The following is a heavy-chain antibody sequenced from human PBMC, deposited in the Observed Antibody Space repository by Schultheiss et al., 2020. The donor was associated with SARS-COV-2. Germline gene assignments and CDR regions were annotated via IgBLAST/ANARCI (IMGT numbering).Heavy chain of an antibody. D-gene: IGHD5-18*01. CDR1: GYTFTNYD. V-gene: IGHV1-2*02. CDR3: ARAQGYSHWFDP. Sequence: ASVKVSCKASGYTFTNYDINWVRQATGQGLEWMGWINPNSGGTNYAQKFQGRVTMTRDTSISTAYMELSRLRSDDTAVYYCARAQGYSHWFDPWGQGTLVTVSS. CDR2: INPNSGGT. J-gene: IGHJ5*02.